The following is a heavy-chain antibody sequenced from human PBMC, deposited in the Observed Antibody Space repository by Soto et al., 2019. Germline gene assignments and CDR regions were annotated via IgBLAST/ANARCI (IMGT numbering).Heavy chain of an antibody. CDR2: IYHSGST. V-gene: IGHV4-30-2*01. CDR1: GGSVSSGGYS. CDR3: ARDRGQSSGWFGYFDY. D-gene: IGHD6-19*01. Sequence: SETLSLTCAVSGGSVSSGGYSWSWIRQPPGKGLEWIGYIYHSGSTYYNPPLKSRVTISVDRSKNQFSLKLSSVTAADTAVYYCARDRGQSSGWFGYFDYWGHGTLVTVSS. J-gene: IGHJ4*01.